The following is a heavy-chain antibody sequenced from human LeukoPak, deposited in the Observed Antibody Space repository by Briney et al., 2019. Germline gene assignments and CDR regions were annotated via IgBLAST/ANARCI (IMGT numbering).Heavy chain of an antibody. Sequence: ASVKVSCKASGYTFTSYDINWVRQATGQGLEWMGWMNPNSGNTGYAQKFQGRVTFTRDTSISTSFMALSSLRSEETTIYYCARGRPDTRVPRTYYMDVWGKGTTVIVSS. CDR2: MNPNSGNT. CDR3: ARGRPDTRVPRTYYMDV. CDR1: GYTFTSYD. D-gene: IGHD5-18*01. J-gene: IGHJ6*03. V-gene: IGHV1-8*03.